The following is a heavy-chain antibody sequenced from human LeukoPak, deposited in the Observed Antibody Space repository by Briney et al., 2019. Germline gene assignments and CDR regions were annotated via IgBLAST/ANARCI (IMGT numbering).Heavy chain of an antibody. Sequence: GGSLRLSCAASRFTFSSYWMTWVRQAPGKGLEWVANIKQDGSEKHYVDSVQGRFTISRDNAKNSLYLQMNSLRAEDTAIYYCARDIGGSFYGRPFDYWGQGTLVTVSS. J-gene: IGHJ4*02. D-gene: IGHD1-26*01. V-gene: IGHV3-7*01. CDR1: RFTFSSYW. CDR3: ARDIGGSFYGRPFDY. CDR2: IKQDGSEK.